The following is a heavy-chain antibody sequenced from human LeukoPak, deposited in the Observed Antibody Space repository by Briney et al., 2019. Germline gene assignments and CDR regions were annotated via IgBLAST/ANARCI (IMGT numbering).Heavy chain of an antibody. Sequence: ASVKVSCKASGYTFTSYGISWVRQAPGQGLEWMGWISAYNGNTNYAQKLQGRVTMTTDTSTSTAYMELRSLRSDDTAVYYCARDPALLLWFGELFSYGMDVWGQGTTVTVSS. CDR1: GYTFTSYG. J-gene: IGHJ6*02. CDR3: ARDPALLLWFGELFSYGMDV. CDR2: ISAYNGNT. V-gene: IGHV1-18*01. D-gene: IGHD3-10*01.